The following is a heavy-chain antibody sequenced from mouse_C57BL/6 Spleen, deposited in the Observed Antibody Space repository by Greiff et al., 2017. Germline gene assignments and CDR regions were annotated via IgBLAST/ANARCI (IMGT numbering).Heavy chain of an antibody. J-gene: IGHJ2*01. CDR3: AMYDDDVYYFDY. CDR1: GYSITSGYY. Sequence: EVQLQESGPGLVKPSQSLSLTCSVTGYSITSGYYWNWIRQFPGNNLEWMGYISYDGSNNYNPSLKNRISITRDTSKNQFFLKLNSVTTEDTATYYCAMYDDDVYYFDYWGQGTTLTVSS. V-gene: IGHV3-6*01. CDR2: ISYDGSN. D-gene: IGHD2-4*01.